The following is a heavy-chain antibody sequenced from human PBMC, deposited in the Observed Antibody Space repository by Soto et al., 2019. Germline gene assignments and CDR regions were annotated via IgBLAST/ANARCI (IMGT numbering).Heavy chain of an antibody. CDR1: GFTFSSYW. CDR3: AGGTGWFIVD. V-gene: IGHV3-7*02. D-gene: IGHD6-19*01. Sequence: EVQLVESGGGLVQPGGSLRLSCAASGFTFSSYWMNWVRQAPGKGLEWVANIKQDGTEKHYVDSVKDRFTISRDNAKSSLHLQLNSLRADDPAVYYYAGGTGWFIVDWGQGTLVTVSS. CDR2: IKQDGTEK. J-gene: IGHJ4*02.